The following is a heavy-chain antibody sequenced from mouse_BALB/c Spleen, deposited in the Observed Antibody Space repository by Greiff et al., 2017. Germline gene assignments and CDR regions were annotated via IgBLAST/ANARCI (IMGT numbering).Heavy chain of an antibody. V-gene: IGHV1-18*01. Sequence: VQLQQSGPELVKPGASVKISCKTSGYTFTEYTMHWVKQSHGKSLEWIGGINPNNGGTSYNQKFKGKATLTVDKSSSTAYMQLSSLTSEDSAVYYCTRPYYGSSWYFDVWGAGTTVTVSS. CDR2: INPNNGGT. CDR3: TRPYYGSSWYFDV. D-gene: IGHD1-1*01. J-gene: IGHJ1*01. CDR1: GYTFTEYT.